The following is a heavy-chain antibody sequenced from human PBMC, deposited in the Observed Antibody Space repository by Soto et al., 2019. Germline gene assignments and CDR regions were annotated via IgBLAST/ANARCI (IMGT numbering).Heavy chain of an antibody. D-gene: IGHD6-6*01. Sequence: GESLKISCKASGYSFTSYWIGWVRQMPGKGQEWMGIIYPGDSDTRYSTSFQGQVTISADKSISTAYLQWSSLKASDTAMYYCARHRLAARPGNWFDPWGQGTLVTVSS. CDR2: IYPGDSDT. V-gene: IGHV5-51*01. CDR1: GYSFTSYW. CDR3: ARHRLAARPGNWFDP. J-gene: IGHJ5*02.